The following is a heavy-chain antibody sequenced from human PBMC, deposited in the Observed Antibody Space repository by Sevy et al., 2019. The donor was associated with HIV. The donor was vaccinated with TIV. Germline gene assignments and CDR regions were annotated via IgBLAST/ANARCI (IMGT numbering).Heavy chain of an antibody. Sequence: GGSLRLSFAASGFTFINHAMHWVRQAPGKGLEWVTVISYDGSNKYYADSMKGRFTISRDTSKSTVYLQMDSLRAEDTAVYYCARDLNSGYANYYYYGMDVWGQGTTVTVSS. D-gene: IGHD5-12*01. J-gene: IGHJ6*02. V-gene: IGHV3-30*04. CDR2: ISYDGSNK. CDR1: GFTFINHA. CDR3: ARDLNSGYANYYYYGMDV.